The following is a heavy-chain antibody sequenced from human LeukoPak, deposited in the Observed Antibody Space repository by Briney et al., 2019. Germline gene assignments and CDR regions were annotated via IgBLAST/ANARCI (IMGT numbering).Heavy chain of an antibody. V-gene: IGHV4-39*01. J-gene: IGHJ5*02. D-gene: IGHD5-24*01. CDR3: ARGSDDYKLGNH. CDR1: GDSFDNSYC. CDR2: IYSSVYT. Sequence: SETLSLICSVSGDSFDNSYCWTWVRQPPGKRPEWIGTIYSSVYTYYNPSLRSRATISGDTSKNLFSLKLISVTAADTAVYYCARGSDDYKLGNHWGHGTLVTVSS.